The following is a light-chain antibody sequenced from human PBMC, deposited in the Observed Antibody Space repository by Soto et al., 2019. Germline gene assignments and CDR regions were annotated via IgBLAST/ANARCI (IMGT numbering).Light chain of an antibody. J-gene: IGLJ2*01. Sequence: QSALTQPASVSGSPGQSINISCTGTSSDVGGYNYVSWYQQHPGKAPKLMIYDVSNRPSGVSNRFSGSKSGNTASLTISGLQAEDEADYYCSSCTSSSTLVVFGGGTKLTVL. CDR1: SSDVGGYNY. V-gene: IGLV2-14*01. CDR3: SSCTSSSTLVV. CDR2: DVS.